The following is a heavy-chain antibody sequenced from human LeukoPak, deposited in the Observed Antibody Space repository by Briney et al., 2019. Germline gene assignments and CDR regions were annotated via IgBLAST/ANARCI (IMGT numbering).Heavy chain of an antibody. Sequence: SETLSLTCTVSGGSISSYYWSWIRQPPGKGLEWIGYIYYSGSTNYNPSLKSRVTISVDTSKNQFSPKLSSVTAADTAVYYCARHDTREYYFDYWGQGTLVTVSS. V-gene: IGHV4-59*08. CDR2: IYYSGST. D-gene: IGHD2-2*02. J-gene: IGHJ4*02. CDR3: ARHDTREYYFDY. CDR1: GGSISSYY.